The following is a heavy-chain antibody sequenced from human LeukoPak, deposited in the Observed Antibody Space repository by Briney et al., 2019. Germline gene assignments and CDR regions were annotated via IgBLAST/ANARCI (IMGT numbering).Heavy chain of an antibody. Sequence: GGSLRLSCAASGFTFNIYGMHWVRQAPGKGLEWVAIIWYDGSHKYYADSVKGRFTISRDNSKNTLSLQVSSLRTEDTAVYYCAKDRYSYAFEYSDSWGQGTLVTVSS. D-gene: IGHD5-18*01. CDR1: GFTFNIYG. V-gene: IGHV3-30*02. CDR3: AKDRYSYAFEYSDS. J-gene: IGHJ4*02. CDR2: IWYDGSHK.